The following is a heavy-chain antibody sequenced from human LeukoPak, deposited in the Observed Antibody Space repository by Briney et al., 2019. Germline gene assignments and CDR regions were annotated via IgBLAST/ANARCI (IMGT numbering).Heavy chain of an antibody. J-gene: IGHJ5*02. V-gene: IGHV4-39*07. CDR3: AREEFGTALFDL. CDR2: IYHNGST. CDR1: GASINSGAFF. Sequence: PSGTLSLTCSVSGASINSGAFFWGWIRQSPGTGLQWIASIYHNGSTYYTPSLKSRLTMSLDMSKNHFSLRLKSVTAADTAVYYCAREEFGTALFDLWGQGTLVTVSS. D-gene: IGHD1-7*01.